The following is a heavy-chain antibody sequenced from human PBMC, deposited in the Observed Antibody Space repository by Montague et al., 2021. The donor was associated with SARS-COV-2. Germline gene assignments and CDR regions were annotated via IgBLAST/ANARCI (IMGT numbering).Heavy chain of an antibody. V-gene: IGHV3-74*01. Sequence: SLRLSCAASGFTFRSYWMHWVRQVPGRGLVWVSRIRPDGTSTHYAASVKGRFIISRDNAKNTLPIEMTNLRVDDTAIYFCVRPLWFGDSDYYFESWGQGTLVSVSS. J-gene: IGHJ4*02. CDR2: IRPDGTST. CDR1: GFTFRSYW. CDR3: VRPLWFGDSDYYFES. D-gene: IGHD3-10*01.